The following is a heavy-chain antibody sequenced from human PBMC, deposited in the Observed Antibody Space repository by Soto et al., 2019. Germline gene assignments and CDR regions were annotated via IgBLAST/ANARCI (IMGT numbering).Heavy chain of an antibody. CDR1: GGSIISGDYY. CDR3: VRVGRLGGY. J-gene: IGHJ4*02. CDR2: IYYSGST. Sequence: SETLSLTCTFSGGSIISGDYYWSCIRQHPGKGLEWIGYIYYSGSTYYNPSLKSRVTISVETSKNHFSLFLQMNSLKAEDTAVYYCVRVGRLGGYWGQGTLVTVSS. D-gene: IGHD3-16*01. V-gene: IGHV4-31*03.